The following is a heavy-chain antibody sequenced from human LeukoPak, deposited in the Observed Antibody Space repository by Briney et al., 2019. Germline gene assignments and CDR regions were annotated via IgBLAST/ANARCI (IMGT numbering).Heavy chain of an antibody. CDR3: TRVDSSGGY. Sequence: GGSVRLSCTASGFTFGDYAMSWVRQAPGKGLEWVGFIRSKAYGGTTEYAASVKGRFTISRDDSKSIAYLQMNSLKTEDTAVYYCTRVDSSGGYWGQGTLVTVSS. CDR2: IRSKAYGGTT. D-gene: IGHD6-19*01. J-gene: IGHJ4*02. V-gene: IGHV3-49*04. CDR1: GFTFGDYA.